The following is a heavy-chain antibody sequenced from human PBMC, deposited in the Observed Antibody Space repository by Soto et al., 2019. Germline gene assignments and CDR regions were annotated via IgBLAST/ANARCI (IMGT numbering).Heavy chain of an antibody. V-gene: IGHV6-1*01. CDR3: ARGEQYSGSIFDY. CDR2: TYYRSKWYN. J-gene: IGHJ4*02. CDR1: GDSVSSNSAA. D-gene: IGHD1-26*01. Sequence: QVQLQQSGPGLVKPSQTLSVTCGISGDSVSSNSAAWNWLRQSPSRGLEWLGRTYYRSKWYNDYAVSVESRITINPDTSKNHSSLQLNFVTPEDTAVYFCARGEQYSGSIFDYWGQGTLVTVSS.